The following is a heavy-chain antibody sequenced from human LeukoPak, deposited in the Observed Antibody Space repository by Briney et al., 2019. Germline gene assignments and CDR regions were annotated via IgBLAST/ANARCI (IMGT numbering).Heavy chain of an antibody. CDR3: ARDYYDTSGYFYGSNY. J-gene: IGHJ4*02. Sequence: RASVKVSCKASGYTFTSYAITWVRQAPGQGLEWMGWISVYSGNTHYAQKLQGRVTMTTDTSTTTAYMELRSLRSDDTAVYYCARDYYDTSGYFYGSNYWGQGTLVTVSS. CDR2: ISVYSGNT. V-gene: IGHV1-18*01. D-gene: IGHD3-22*01. CDR1: GYTFTSYA.